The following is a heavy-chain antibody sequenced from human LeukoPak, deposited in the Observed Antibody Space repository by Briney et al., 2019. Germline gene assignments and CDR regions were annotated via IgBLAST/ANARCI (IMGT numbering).Heavy chain of an antibody. D-gene: IGHD1-26*01. J-gene: IGHJ4*02. CDR3: ARVRFDSGSYYFDY. CDR2: INHSGST. Sequence: SETLSLSCDVYGGSFSGYYWSWIRQPLGKGPEWIGEINHSGSTNYNPSLKSRVTISEDKSRNQFSLRLSSVTAADTAVYYCARVRFDSGSYYFDYWGQGTLVTVSS. CDR1: GGSFSGYY. V-gene: IGHV4-34*01.